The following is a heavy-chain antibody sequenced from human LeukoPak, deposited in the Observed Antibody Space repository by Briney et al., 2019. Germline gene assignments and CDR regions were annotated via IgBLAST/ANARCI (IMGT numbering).Heavy chain of an antibody. CDR3: AERSALDY. CDR1: GFTFSSYS. V-gene: IGHV3-48*01. CDR2: ISSSSSTI. Sequence: GGSLRLSCAASGFTFSSYSMNWVRQAPGKGLEWVTYISSSSSTIYYADSVKGRFTISRDNAKNSLYLQMNSQRAEDTAVYYCAERSALDYWGQGTLVTVSS. J-gene: IGHJ4*02.